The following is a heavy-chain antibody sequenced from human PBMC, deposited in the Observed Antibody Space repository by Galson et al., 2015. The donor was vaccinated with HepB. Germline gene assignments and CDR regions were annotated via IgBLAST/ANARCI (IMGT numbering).Heavy chain of an antibody. CDR1: GYTFTSYA. V-gene: IGHV1-3*01. D-gene: IGHD3-22*01. Sequence: SVKVSCKASGYTFTSYAMHWVRHAPGQRLEWMGWINAGNGNTKYSQKFQGRVTITRDTSASTAYMELSSLRSEDTAVYYCARDRNYYDSSGYGSWGQGTLVTVSS. J-gene: IGHJ4*02. CDR3: ARDRNYYDSSGYGS. CDR2: INAGNGNT.